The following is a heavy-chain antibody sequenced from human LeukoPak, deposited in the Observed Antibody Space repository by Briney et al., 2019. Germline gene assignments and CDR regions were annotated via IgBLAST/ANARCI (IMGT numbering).Heavy chain of an antibody. CDR2: ISITSDTI. D-gene: IGHD6-19*01. V-gene: IGHV3-48*01. J-gene: IGHJ4*02. Sequence: GGSLRLSCVASGFTFSSYSMNWVRQAPGKGLEWVSHISITSDTIYYAESVKGRFTISRDNAKNSLSLQMNSLRGEDTAVYYCAMGGQKSIAVTMWGQGTLVTVSS. CDR3: AMGGQKSIAVTM. CDR1: GFTFSSYS.